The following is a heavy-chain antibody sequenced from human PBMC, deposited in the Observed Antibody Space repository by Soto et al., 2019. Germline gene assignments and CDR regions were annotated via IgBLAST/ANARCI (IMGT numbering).Heavy chain of an antibody. CDR2: IWYDGSNK. J-gene: IGHJ3*02. V-gene: IGHV3-33*01. D-gene: IGHD6-19*01. CDR1: GFTFSSYG. CDR3: TRDPLIAVAAYDAFDI. Sequence: QVQLVESGGGVVQRGGSPRLSCAASGFTFSSYGMHWVRQAPGKGLEWVAVIWYDGSNKYYADSVKGRYTISRDDSKNTVYLQMNSLGAEDTAVYYCTRDPLIAVAAYDAFDIWGQGTSVTVSS.